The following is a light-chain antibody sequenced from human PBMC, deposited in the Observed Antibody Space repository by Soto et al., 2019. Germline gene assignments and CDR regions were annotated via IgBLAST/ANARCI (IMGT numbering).Light chain of an antibody. CDR1: QSLVYSDGNTY. CDR3: MQGSYWPPGHEIT. V-gene: IGKV2-30*01. CDR2: KVS. Sequence: DVVLTQSPLSLPVTLGQPASISCRSSQSLVYSDGNTYLNWFQQRPGQSPRRLIYKVSNRDSGVPDRFSGSGSGTDFTLKISRVEAEDVGVYHCMQGSYWPPGHEITFGQGTRLEIK. J-gene: IGKJ2*01.